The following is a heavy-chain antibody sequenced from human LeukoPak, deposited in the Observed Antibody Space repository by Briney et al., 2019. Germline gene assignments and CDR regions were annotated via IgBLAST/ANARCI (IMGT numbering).Heavy chain of an antibody. Sequence: PSETLSLTCAVYGGSFSGYYWSWIRQPPGKGLEWIGEINHSGSTNYNPSLKSRVTISVDTSKNQFSLKLSSVTAADTAVYYCARGPHVLLWFGELFGFDPWGQGNLVTVSS. V-gene: IGHV4-34*01. J-gene: IGHJ5*02. CDR1: GGSFSGYY. CDR3: ARGPHVLLWFGELFGFDP. CDR2: INHSGST. D-gene: IGHD3-10*01.